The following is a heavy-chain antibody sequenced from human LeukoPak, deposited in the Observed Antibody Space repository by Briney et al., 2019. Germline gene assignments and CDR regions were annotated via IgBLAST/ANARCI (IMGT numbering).Heavy chain of an antibody. V-gene: IGHV1-46*01. CDR3: ARGHRLTFNYYDSSGYFDY. D-gene: IGHD3-22*01. CDR2: INPSGGST. J-gene: IGHJ4*02. Sequence: ASVKVSSKASGYTFTSYYMHWVRQAPGQGLEWMGIINPSGGSTSYAKKFQGRVTMTRDTSTSTVYMELSSLRSEDTAVYYCARGHRLTFNYYDSSGYFDYWGQGTLVTVSS. CDR1: GYTFTSYY.